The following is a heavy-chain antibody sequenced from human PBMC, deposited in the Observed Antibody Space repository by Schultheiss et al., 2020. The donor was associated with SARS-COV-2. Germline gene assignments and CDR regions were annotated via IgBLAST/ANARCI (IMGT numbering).Heavy chain of an antibody. CDR1: GFSLSNARMG. D-gene: IGHD2-2*01. J-gene: IGHJ5*02. CDR3: ARTLGYCSSTSCSDWFDP. CDR2: IDWDDDK. V-gene: IGHV2-70*04. Sequence: SGPTLVKPTETLTLTCTVSGFSLSNARMGVSWIRQPPGKALEWLARIDWDDDKFYSTSLKTRLTISKDTSKNQVVLTMTNMDPVDTATYYCARTLGYCSSTSCSDWFDPWGQGTLVTVSS.